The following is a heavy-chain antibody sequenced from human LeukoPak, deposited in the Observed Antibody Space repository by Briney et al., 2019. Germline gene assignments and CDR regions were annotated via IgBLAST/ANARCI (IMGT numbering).Heavy chain of an antibody. D-gene: IGHD3-9*01. CDR2: IYYTGST. V-gene: IGHV4-59*01. CDR1: GVSISDYY. Sequence: PSETLSLTCTVSGVSISDYYWSWVRQPPGEGLEWIGYIYYTGSTDYNPSLKSRVTMSVDTSKNQFSLNLRSVTATDTAVYYCARRTYYDTLTGYNYWYFDLWGRGTLVTVSS. J-gene: IGHJ2*01. CDR3: ARRTYYDTLTGYNYWYFDL.